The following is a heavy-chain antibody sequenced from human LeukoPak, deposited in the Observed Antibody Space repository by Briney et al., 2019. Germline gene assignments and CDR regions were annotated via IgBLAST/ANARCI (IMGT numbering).Heavy chain of an antibody. CDR1: GFTFSSYG. V-gene: IGHV3-30*02. Sequence: GGSLRLSCAASGFTFSSYGMHWVRQAPGKGLEWVAFIRYDGSNKYYADSVKGRFTISRDNSKNTLYLQMNSLRAEDTAVYYCAKARFVVVPAAMPSFAYWRQGTLVTVSS. J-gene: IGHJ4*02. CDR2: IRYDGSNK. D-gene: IGHD2-2*01. CDR3: AKARFVVVPAAMPSFAY.